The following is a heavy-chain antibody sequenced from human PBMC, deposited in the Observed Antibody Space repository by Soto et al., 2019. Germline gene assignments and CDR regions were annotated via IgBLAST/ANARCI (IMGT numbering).Heavy chain of an antibody. CDR2: IYSGGGT. CDR1: GFTVSSSD. Sequence: EVHLVESGGGWVQPGGSLRLSCAASGFTVSSSDMSWVRQAPRKGLEWVSVIYSGGGTYYADSVKGRFTISRDNSKNTLYLQMNSLRDEDTAVYYCVRSFFCSCGSCYSISSHWGQGTLVTVSS. D-gene: IGHD2-15*01. CDR3: VRSFFCSCGSCYSISSH. J-gene: IGHJ4*02. V-gene: IGHV3-66*01.